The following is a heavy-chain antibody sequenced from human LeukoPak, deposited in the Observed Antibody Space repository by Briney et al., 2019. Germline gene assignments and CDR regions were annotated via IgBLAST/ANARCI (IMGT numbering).Heavy chain of an antibody. D-gene: IGHD3-10*01. V-gene: IGHV4-30-4*08. Sequence: SETLPLTCTVSGGSISSGDYYWSWIRQPPGKGLEWIGYIYYNGSTYYNPSLKSRVTISVDTSKNQFSLKLSSVTAADTAVYYCARTSLGGAWFDPWGQGTLVTVSS. CDR3: ARTSLGGAWFDP. CDR2: IYYNGST. CDR1: GGSISSGDYY. J-gene: IGHJ5*02.